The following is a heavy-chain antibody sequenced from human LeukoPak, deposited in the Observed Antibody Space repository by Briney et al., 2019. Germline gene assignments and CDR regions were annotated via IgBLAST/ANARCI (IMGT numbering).Heavy chain of an antibody. Sequence: ASVKVSCKASGYSSTDYDFSWVRQAPGQGLEWLGWVSIYNDNTNYAREFQDRITMTTDISTSTAYMELKSLTSDDTAVYFCARTGHYQFDSWGQGTLVTVSS. J-gene: IGHJ4*02. CDR2: VSIYNDNT. V-gene: IGHV1-18*01. D-gene: IGHD3-9*01. CDR3: ARTGHYQFDS. CDR1: GYSSTDYD.